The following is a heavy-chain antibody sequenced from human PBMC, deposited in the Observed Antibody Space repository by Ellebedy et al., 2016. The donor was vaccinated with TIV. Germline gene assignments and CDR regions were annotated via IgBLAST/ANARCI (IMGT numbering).Heavy chain of an antibody. CDR2: IYYSGST. J-gene: IGHJ3*02. Sequence: MPSETLSLTCTVSGGSISSSSYYWGWIRQPPGKGLEWIGSIYYSGSTYYNPSLKSRVTISVDTSKNQFSLKLSSVTAADTAVYYCARQVVVAATEDAFDIWGQGTMVTVSS. V-gene: IGHV4-39*01. CDR1: GGSISSSSYY. CDR3: ARQVVVAATEDAFDI. D-gene: IGHD2-15*01.